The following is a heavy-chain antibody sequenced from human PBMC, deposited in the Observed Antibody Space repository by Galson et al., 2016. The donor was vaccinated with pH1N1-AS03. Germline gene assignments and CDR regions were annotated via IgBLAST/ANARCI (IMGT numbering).Heavy chain of an antibody. Sequence: SVKVSCKASGYTFTTYDINWVRQAAGQGLEWMGWMTPNNGNTGYAQRFQGRVTMTRNTSISTAYMELSGLQSEDTAVYYCARSFLGETDDWGQGTLVIVSP. CDR2: MTPNNGNT. J-gene: IGHJ4*02. CDR3: ARSFLGETDD. CDR1: GYTFTTYD. D-gene: IGHD3-16*01. V-gene: IGHV1-8*01.